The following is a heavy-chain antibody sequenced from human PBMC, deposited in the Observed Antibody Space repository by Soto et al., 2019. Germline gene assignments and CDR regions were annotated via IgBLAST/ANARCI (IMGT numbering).Heavy chain of an antibody. CDR2: IIPMFGTT. CDR1: GGTXTRHA. V-gene: IGHV1-69*13. Sequence: GXSXKVSFTTSGGTXTRHAIHLVRQAPGQGLEWMGGIIPMFGTTNYAQKFKGRVNISADESTSTAYMELSSLRSEHPAVYSCARAAIHGSSWYFWFDPWGQGTLGTVSS. CDR3: ARAAIHGSSWYFWFDP. D-gene: IGHD6-13*01. J-gene: IGHJ5*02.